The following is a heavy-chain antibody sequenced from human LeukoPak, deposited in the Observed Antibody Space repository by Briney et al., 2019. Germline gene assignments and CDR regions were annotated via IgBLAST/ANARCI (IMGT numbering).Heavy chain of an antibody. V-gene: IGHV4-34*01. CDR3: ARFLAGTRHFHLYYYMDV. CDR2: INHSGST. Sequence: PSETLSLTCAVCGGSFSGYYWSWIRQPPGKGLEWIGEINHSGSTNYNPSLKSRITISVDTSKNQFSLKVISVTAADTAVYYCARFLAGTRHFHLYYYMDVWGKGTTVTISS. CDR1: GGSFSGYY. D-gene: IGHD3-9*01. J-gene: IGHJ6*03.